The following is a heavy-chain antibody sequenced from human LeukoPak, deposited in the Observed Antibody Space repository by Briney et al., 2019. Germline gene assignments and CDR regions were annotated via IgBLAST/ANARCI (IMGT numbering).Heavy chain of an antibody. CDR3: ARGRVPLV. Sequence: SETLSLTCAVSGYSISSGYYWGWIRQPPGKGLEWIGSIYHSGSTYYNPSLKSRVTISVDTSKNQFSLKLSSVTAADTAVYYCARGRVPLVWGQGTLVTVSS. J-gene: IGHJ4*02. CDR2: IYHSGST. D-gene: IGHD2-8*02. V-gene: IGHV4-38-2*01. CDR1: GYSISSGYY.